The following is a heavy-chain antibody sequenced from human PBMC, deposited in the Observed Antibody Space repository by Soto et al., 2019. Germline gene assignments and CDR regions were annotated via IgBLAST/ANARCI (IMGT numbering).Heavy chain of an antibody. CDR2: IYYSGST. V-gene: IGHV4-39*01. CDR3: ARRGYYDILTGVFDY. CDR1: GGSISSSSYY. Sequence: TSETLSLTCTVSGGSISSSSYYWGWIRQPPGKGLEWIGSIYYSGSTYYNPSLKSRVTISVDTSKNQFSLKLSSVTAADTAVYYSARRGYYDILTGVFDYWGQGTLVTVSS. D-gene: IGHD3-9*01. J-gene: IGHJ4*02.